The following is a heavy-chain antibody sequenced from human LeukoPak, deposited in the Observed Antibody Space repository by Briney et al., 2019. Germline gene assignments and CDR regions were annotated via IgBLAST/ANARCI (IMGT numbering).Heavy chain of an antibody. Sequence: GGSLRLSCAASGFTFSSYSMNWVRQAPGKGLEWVSSISSSSSYIYYADSVKGRFTISRDNAKNSLYPQMNSLRAEDTAVYYCARDQLGSYYGANFDYWGQGTLVTVSS. CDR3: ARDQLGSYYGANFDY. J-gene: IGHJ4*02. V-gene: IGHV3-21*01. CDR2: ISSSSSYI. CDR1: GFTFSSYS. D-gene: IGHD3-10*01.